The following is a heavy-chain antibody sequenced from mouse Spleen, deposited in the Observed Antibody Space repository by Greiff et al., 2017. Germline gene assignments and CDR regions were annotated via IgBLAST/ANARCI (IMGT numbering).Heavy chain of an antibody. D-gene: IGHD3-1*01. Sequence: EVQLQQSGPELVKPGASVKMSCKASGYTFTDYNMHWVKQSHGKSLEWIGYINPNNGGTSYNQKFKGKATLTVNKSSSTAYMELRSLTSEDSAVYYCARVQLGLRPLYAMDYWGQGTSVTVSS. CDR2: INPNNGGT. J-gene: IGHJ4*01. CDR3: ARVQLGLRPLYAMDY. CDR1: GYTFTDYN. V-gene: IGHV1-22*01.